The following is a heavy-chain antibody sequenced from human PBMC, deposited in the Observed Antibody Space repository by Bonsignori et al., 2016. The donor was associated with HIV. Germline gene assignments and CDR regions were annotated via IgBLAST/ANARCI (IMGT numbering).Heavy chain of an antibody. Sequence: VRQAPGKGLEWVAVIWYDGRNKYYADSVKGRFTISRDNSKNTLYLQMNSLRAEDTAVYYCATDSSGWSDYWGQGTLVTVSS. CDR2: IWYDGRNK. J-gene: IGHJ4*02. V-gene: IGHV3-33*01. CDR3: ATDSSGWSDY. D-gene: IGHD6-19*01.